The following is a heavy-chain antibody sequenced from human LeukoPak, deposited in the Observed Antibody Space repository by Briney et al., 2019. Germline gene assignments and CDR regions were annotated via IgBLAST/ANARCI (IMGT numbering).Heavy chain of an antibody. V-gene: IGHV4-34*01. CDR2: INHSGSS. CDR3: ARGQTIVGAMGDF. D-gene: IGHD1-26*01. CDR1: GGSFSGYY. Sequence: PSETLSLTCAVYGGSFSGYYWIWIRQPPGKGLEWIGEINHSGSSNYNPSLKSRVTISVDTSKNQFSLKLSSVTAADTAVYYCARGQTIVGAMGDFWGQGTLVTVSS. J-gene: IGHJ4*02.